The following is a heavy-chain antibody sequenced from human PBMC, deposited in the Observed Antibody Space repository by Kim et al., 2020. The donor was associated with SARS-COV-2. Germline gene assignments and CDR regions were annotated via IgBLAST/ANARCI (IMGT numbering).Heavy chain of an antibody. Sequence: SETLSLTCAVYGGSFSGYYWSWIRQPPGKWLEWIGEINHSGSTNYNPSLKSRVTISVDTSKNQFSLKLSSVTAADTAVYYCARGANYHDSSGYYTRDRLYAFDIWGQGTKVTVSS. V-gene: IGHV4-34*01. D-gene: IGHD3-22*01. J-gene: IGHJ3*02. CDR2: INHSGST. CDR1: GGSFSGYY. CDR3: ARGANYHDSSGYYTRDRLYAFDI.